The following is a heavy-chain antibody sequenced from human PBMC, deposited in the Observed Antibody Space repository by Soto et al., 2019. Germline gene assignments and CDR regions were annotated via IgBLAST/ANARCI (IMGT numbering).Heavy chain of an antibody. CDR2: INAGNGNT. V-gene: IGHV1-3*01. CDR1: GYTLTSYA. Sequence: ASVKVSCKASGYTLTSYAMHWVRQAPGQRLEWMGWINAGNGNTKYSQKFQGRVTITRDTSASTAYMELSSLRSEDTAVYYCARAVFAHGMDVWGQGTTVTVSS. D-gene: IGHD3-16*01. J-gene: IGHJ6*02. CDR3: ARAVFAHGMDV.